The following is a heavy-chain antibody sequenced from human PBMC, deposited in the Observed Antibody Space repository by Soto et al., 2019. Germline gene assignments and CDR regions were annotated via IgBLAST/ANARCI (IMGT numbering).Heavy chain of an antibody. CDR2: IYYSGST. CDR1: GGSISSYY. Sequence: SETLSLTCTVSGGSISSYYWSWIRQPPGKGLEWIGYIYYSGSTNYNPSLKSRVTISVDTSKNQFSLKLSSVTAADTAVYYCAREDILNNWFDPWGQGTLVTVSS. V-gene: IGHV4-59*01. D-gene: IGHD3-9*01. CDR3: AREDILNNWFDP. J-gene: IGHJ5*02.